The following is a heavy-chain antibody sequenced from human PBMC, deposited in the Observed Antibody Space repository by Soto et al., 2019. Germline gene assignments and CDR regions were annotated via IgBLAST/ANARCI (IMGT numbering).Heavy chain of an antibody. CDR2: ISYDGSNK. D-gene: IGHD2-21*02. J-gene: IGHJ4*02. CDR3: ARDRVAYCGGDCYSAY. CDR1: GFTFSSYG. V-gene: IGHV3-30*03. Sequence: SGGSLRLSCAASGFTFSSYGMHWVRQAPGKGLEWVAVISYDGSNKYYADSVKGRFTISRDNSKNTLYLQMNSLRAEDTAVYYCARDRVAYCGGDCYSAYWGQGTLVTVSS.